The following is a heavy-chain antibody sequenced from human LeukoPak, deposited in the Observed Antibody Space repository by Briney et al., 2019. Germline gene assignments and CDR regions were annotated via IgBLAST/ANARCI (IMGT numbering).Heavy chain of an antibody. CDR3: AKDTYYYGSGSYYNSGWFDP. V-gene: IGHV3-30*18. D-gene: IGHD3-10*01. CDR1: GFTFSSYG. Sequence: GGSLRLSCAASGFTFSSYGMHWVRQAPGKGLEWVAVISYDGSNKYYADSVKGRFTISRDNSKNTLYLQMNSLRAEDTAVYYCAKDTYYYGSGSYYNSGWFDPWGQGTLVTVSS. CDR2: ISYDGSNK. J-gene: IGHJ5*02.